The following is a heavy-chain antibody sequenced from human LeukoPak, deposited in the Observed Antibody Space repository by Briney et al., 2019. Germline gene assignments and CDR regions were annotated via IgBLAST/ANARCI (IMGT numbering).Heavy chain of an antibody. D-gene: IGHD1-1*01. Sequence: SETLSLTCAISGGSFTDYYWSWIRQPPGKGLEWIGDINDSGSTNPSPSLKSRVVISLDTSKSQLSLKLSPVTAADTATYFCARAGRGTSSRALDYWGQGTLVTVSS. J-gene: IGHJ4*02. V-gene: IGHV4-34*01. CDR1: GGSFTDYY. CDR2: INDSGST. CDR3: ARAGRGTSSRALDY.